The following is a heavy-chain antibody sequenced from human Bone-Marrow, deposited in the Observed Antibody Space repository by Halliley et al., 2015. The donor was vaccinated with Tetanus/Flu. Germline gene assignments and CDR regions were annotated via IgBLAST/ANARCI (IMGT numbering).Heavy chain of an antibody. CDR3: VTGAGWLPDH. V-gene: IGHV4-59*01. CDR1: GGSMSGYY. J-gene: IGHJ4*02. CDR2: ISYSGST. Sequence: TLSLTCTVFGGSMSGYYLNWIRQPPGKGLEWLCLISYSGSTNYNPSLKSQGTISVDTSNNQFSLKLSSVTAADTALYYCVTGAGWLPDHWGQGTLVTVSS. D-gene: IGHD5-12*01.